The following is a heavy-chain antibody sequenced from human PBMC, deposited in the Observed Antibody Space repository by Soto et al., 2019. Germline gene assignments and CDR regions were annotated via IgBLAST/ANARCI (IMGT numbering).Heavy chain of an antibody. J-gene: IGHJ4*02. CDR2: IYHGGST. V-gene: IGHV4-4*03. D-gene: IGHD6-13*01. CDR1: SGSITSSKW. Sequence: QVQLQESGPGLVKPPGTLSLTCTVSSGSITSSKWWSWVRQPPGKGLEWIGEIYHGGSTNYNPSLKGRVTISVDKSKNQLSLQLNSVTAADTAVYYCASNLIMPGTRGFDSWGQGTLVTVSS. CDR3: ASNLIMPGTRGFDS.